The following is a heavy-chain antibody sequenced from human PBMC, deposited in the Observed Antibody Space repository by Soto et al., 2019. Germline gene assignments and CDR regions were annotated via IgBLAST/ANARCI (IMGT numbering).Heavy chain of an antibody. CDR2: IIPIFGTA. Sequence: SVKVSCKASGGTFSSYAISWVRQAPGQGLEWMGGIIPIFGTANYAQKFQGRVTITADESTSTAYMELSSLRSEDTAVYYCARLLEVTHNWFDPWGQGTLVTVSS. J-gene: IGHJ5*02. CDR1: GGTFSSYA. D-gene: IGHD4-4*01. CDR3: ARLLEVTHNWFDP. V-gene: IGHV1-69*13.